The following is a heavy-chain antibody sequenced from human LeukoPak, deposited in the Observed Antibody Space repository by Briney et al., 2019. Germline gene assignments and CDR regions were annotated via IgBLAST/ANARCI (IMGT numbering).Heavy chain of an antibody. CDR1: GFTFSSYA. J-gene: IGHJ4*02. Sequence: GGSLRLSCAASGFTFSSYAMSWVRQAPGKGLEWVSAIRGSGGSTYYADSVKGRFTISRDNSKNTLYLQMNSLRAEDTAVYYCAKDSSGYYVDRYFDYWGQGTLVTVSS. V-gene: IGHV3-23*01. CDR3: AKDSSGYYVDRYFDY. CDR2: IRGSGGST. D-gene: IGHD3-22*01.